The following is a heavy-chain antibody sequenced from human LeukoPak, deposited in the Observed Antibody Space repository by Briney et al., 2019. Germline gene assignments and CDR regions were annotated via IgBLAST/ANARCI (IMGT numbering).Heavy chain of an antibody. J-gene: IGHJ4*02. CDR2: TSGSGGST. Sequence: VGSLRLSCAASGFSFSNYGMSWVRQAPGKGLEWVSATSGSGGSTYYADSVKGRFTISRDNSKHTLYMQMNSLRSEDTAVYYCAKGAPTVSTFDLYHFDYWGQGTLVTVSS. D-gene: IGHD4-17*01. V-gene: IGHV3-23*01. CDR3: AKGAPTVSTFDLYHFDY. CDR1: GFSFSNYG.